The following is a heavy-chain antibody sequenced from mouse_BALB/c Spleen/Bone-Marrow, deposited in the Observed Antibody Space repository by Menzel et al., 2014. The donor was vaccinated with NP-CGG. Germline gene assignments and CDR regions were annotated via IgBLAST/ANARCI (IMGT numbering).Heavy chain of an antibody. V-gene: IGHV2-2*02. CDR1: GFSLTSYG. Sequence: VQLQESGPGLVQPSQSLSITCTVSGFSLTSYGVHWVRQSPGKGLEWLGVIWSGGSTDYNAAFISRLSISMDNSKSXVFFKMNSLQANDTAIYYCARGLYYDYEFAYWGQGTLVTVSA. D-gene: IGHD2-4*01. J-gene: IGHJ3*01. CDR2: IWSGGST. CDR3: ARGLYYDYEFAY.